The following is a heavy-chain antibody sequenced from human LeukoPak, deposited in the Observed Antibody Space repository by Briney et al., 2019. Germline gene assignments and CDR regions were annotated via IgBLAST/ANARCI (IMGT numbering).Heavy chain of an antibody. CDR3: DFPAEVLAY. CDR1: GFSLSNARMG. D-gene: IGHD4/OR15-4a*01. J-gene: IGHJ4*02. Sequence: SGPVLAKPTEILTLTCTVSGFSLSNARMGGSWIRQPPEKAQEWHTHIFSNDEKSYSTSLKRRLTISTDTSKSQGVITMTNMDPVGTATYYCDFPAEVLAYWGQGTLVTVSS. CDR2: IFSNDEK. V-gene: IGHV2-26*01.